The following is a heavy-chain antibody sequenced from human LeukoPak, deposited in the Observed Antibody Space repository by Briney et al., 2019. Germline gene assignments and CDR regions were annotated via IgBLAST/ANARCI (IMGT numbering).Heavy chain of an antibody. Sequence: ASVKVSCKASGYTFTRYAMNWVRQAPGQGLEWMGWINTNTGNPTYAQGFTGRFVFSLDTSVSTAYLQIGSLKAEDTAVYYCAKAGAMSPPTVDYWGQGTLVTVSS. CDR2: INTNTGNP. J-gene: IGHJ4*02. CDR1: GYTFTRYA. V-gene: IGHV7-4-1*01. CDR3: AKAGAMSPPTVDY.